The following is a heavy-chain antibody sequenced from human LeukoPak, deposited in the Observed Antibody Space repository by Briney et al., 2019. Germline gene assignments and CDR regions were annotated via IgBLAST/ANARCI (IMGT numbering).Heavy chain of an antibody. Sequence: SGTLSLTCAVSGGSISSSNWWSWVRQPPGKGLEWIGEIYHSGSTNYNPSLKSRVTISVDKSKNQFSLKLSSVTAADTAVYYCARDTGGRDYYGSGSYYTNWGQGTLVTVSS. CDR3: ARDTGGRDYYGSGSYYTN. J-gene: IGHJ4*02. CDR1: GGSISSSNW. CDR2: IYHSGST. V-gene: IGHV4-4*02. D-gene: IGHD3-10*01.